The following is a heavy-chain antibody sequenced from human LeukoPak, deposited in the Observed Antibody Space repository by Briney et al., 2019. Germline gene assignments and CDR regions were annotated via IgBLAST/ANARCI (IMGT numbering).Heavy chain of an antibody. CDR3: ARAVAGPHYFDY. CDR1: GGSFSGYY. V-gene: IGHV4-34*01. Sequence: PSETLSLTCAVYGGSFSGYYWSWIRQPPGKGLEWIGETTHSGSTNYNPSLESRVTISVDTSKNQFSLKLSSVTAADTAVYYCARAVAGPHYFDYWGQGTLVTVSS. CDR2: TTHSGST. D-gene: IGHD6-19*01. J-gene: IGHJ4*02.